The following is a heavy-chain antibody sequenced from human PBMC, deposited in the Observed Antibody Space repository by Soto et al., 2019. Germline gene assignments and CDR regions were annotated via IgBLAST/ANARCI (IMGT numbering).Heavy chain of an antibody. CDR2: IYYSGST. Sequence: QLQLQESGPGLVKPSETLSLTCTVSGGSISSSSYYWGWIRQPPGKGLEWIGSIYYSGSTYYNPSLKRRVTISVDTSKNLFSLKLSSVTAADTAVYYCASPGTTGPTEARVNLGYWGQGTLVTVSS. CDR1: GGSISSSSYY. J-gene: IGHJ4*02. V-gene: IGHV4-39*01. D-gene: IGHD1-1*01. CDR3: ASPGTTGPTEARVNLGY.